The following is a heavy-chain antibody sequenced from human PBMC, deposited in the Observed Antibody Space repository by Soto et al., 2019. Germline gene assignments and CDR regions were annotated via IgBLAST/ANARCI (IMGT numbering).Heavy chain of an antibody. Sequence: EVRLVESGGGLVQPGGSLRLSCAASGFTFTSYWMSWVRQAPGKGLEWVASIKQNGGEDYYVDSVKGRFTISRDNAKNSLYLEMNSLRAEDRAVYYCATSSDTGYIFDFWGQGTLVTVSS. CDR3: ATSSDTGYIFDF. V-gene: IGHV3-7*01. CDR2: IKQNGGED. CDR1: GFTFTSYW. J-gene: IGHJ4*02. D-gene: IGHD3-9*01.